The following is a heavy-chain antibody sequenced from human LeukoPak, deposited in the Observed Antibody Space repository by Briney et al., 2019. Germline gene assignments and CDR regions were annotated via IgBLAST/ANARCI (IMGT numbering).Heavy chain of an antibody. V-gene: IGHV3-30*02. CDR1: GFTFSSYG. CDR2: IWYGGSNK. J-gene: IGHJ3*02. Sequence: GGSLRLSCAASGFTFSSYGMHWVRQAPGKGLEWAAVIWYGGSNKYYADSVKGRFTISRDNSKNTLYLQMNSLRAEDTAVYYCAKSRSLDPLHAFDIWGQGTMVTVSS. CDR3: AKSRSLDPLHAFDI.